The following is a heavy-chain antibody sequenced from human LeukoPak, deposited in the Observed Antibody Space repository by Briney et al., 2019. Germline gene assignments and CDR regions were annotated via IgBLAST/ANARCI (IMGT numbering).Heavy chain of an antibody. CDR3: ARPGKAYCGGDCYPASYWYFDL. CDR1: GFPFSSYW. Sequence: PGGSLRLSCAASGFPFSSYWMSWVRQAPGKGLEWVANVKQDGSEKYYVDSVKGRFTISRDNAKNTLYLQMNSLRAEDTAVYYCARPGKAYCGGDCYPASYWYFDLWGRGTLVTVSS. J-gene: IGHJ2*01. CDR2: VKQDGSEK. V-gene: IGHV3-7*01. D-gene: IGHD2-21*02.